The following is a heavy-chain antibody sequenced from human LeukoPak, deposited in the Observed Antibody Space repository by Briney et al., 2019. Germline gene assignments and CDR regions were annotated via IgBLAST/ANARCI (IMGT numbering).Heavy chain of an antibody. D-gene: IGHD3-22*01. J-gene: IGHJ4*02. V-gene: IGHV4-39*07. Sequence: PSETLSLTCTVSGGSISTSNYYWGWIRQPPGKGLEWIGSIYYSGSTYYNPSLKSRVTISVDTSKNQFSLKLSSVTAADTAVYYCARDFARDSSGGYWGQGTLVTVSS. CDR3: ARDFARDSSGGY. CDR2: IYYSGST. CDR1: GGSISTSNYY.